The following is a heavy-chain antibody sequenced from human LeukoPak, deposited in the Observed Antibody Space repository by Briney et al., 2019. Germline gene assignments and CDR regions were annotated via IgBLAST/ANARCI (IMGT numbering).Heavy chain of an antibody. CDR2: ISSSSSTI. Sequence: GGSLRLSCAASGFTFSSYSMNWVRQAPGKGLEWVSYISSSSSTIYYADSVKGRFTISRDNAKNSLYLQMNSLRAEDTAVYYCARMNPVTPYYYYYMDVWGKGTTVTVS. J-gene: IGHJ6*03. CDR3: ARMNPVTPYYYYYMDV. CDR1: GFTFSSYS. V-gene: IGHV3-48*04. D-gene: IGHD4-11*01.